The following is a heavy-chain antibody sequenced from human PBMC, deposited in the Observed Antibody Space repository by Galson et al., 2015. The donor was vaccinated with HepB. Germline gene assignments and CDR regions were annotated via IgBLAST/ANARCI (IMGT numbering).Heavy chain of an antibody. V-gene: IGHV5-51*03. CDR2: IYPDDSET. J-gene: IGHJ2*01. Sequence: QSGAEVKKPGESLKISCQGSTHTFTNYWVGWVRQMPGKGLEWMGIIYPDDSETRYSPSFQGQVTISADKSISTAYLQWSSLKASDTAMYYCARPAPRYWYFDLWGRGTLVTVSS. CDR1: THTFTNYW. CDR3: ARPAPRYWYFDL.